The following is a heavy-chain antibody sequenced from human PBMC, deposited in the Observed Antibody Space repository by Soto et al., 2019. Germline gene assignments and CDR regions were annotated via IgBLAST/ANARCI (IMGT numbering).Heavy chain of an antibody. J-gene: IGHJ4*02. Sequence: GGSLRLSCAASGFTFSRYAMSWVRQAPGKGREWVSSISGSGGGTYYADSVKGRFTFSRDNSKNTLYLQMNSLRAEDTAVYYCIKDTTPGGLDYWGRPILVTVSS. CDR2: ISGSGGGT. V-gene: IGHV3-23*01. CDR3: IKDTTPGGLDY. D-gene: IGHD3-16*01. CDR1: GFTFSRYA.